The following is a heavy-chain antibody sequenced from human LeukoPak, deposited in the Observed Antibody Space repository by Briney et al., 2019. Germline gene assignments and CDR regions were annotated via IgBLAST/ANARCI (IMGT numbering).Heavy chain of an antibody. J-gene: IGHJ3*02. V-gene: IGHV1-69*04. CDR1: GGTFSSYA. CDR2: IIPLLGTA. D-gene: IGHD3-22*01. CDR3: ARARRSYYYDSSALGYDAFDI. Sequence: ASVKVSCKASGGTFSSYAITWVRQAPGQGLEWVGRIIPLLGTANYAPKFQGRVTITADKSTSTAYMELSSLRSEDTAVYYCARARRSYYYDSSALGYDAFDIWGPGTMVTVSS.